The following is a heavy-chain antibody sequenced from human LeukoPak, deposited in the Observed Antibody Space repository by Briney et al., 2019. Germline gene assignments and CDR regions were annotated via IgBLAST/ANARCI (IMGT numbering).Heavy chain of an antibody. CDR1: GDSFRSSGYY. J-gene: IGHJ5*02. D-gene: IGHD4-17*01. CDR2: IHNSGNT. V-gene: IGHV4-39*01. Sequence: SDTLSLTCTVSGDSFRSSGYYWGWIRQPPGKGLEWIGTIHNSGNTYYNPSLKSRVAIFGDTSKNQFSLNLSSVTAADTAMYYCARTSTVTTRWFDRWGQGTLATVSS. CDR3: ARTSTVTTRWFDR.